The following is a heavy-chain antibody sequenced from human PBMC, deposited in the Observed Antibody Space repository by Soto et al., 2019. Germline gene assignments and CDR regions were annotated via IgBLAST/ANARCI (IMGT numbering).Heavy chain of an antibody. Sequence: SETLSLTCTVSGGSIRNVYWGWIRQAPGKGLEWIGFIFHSGNAKYNPSLKSRVTISVDTSKNQFSLSLDSVTAADTAVYFCARAHAPTLPFDSWGQGTLVTVS. CDR3: ARAHAPTLPFDS. J-gene: IGHJ4*01. CDR1: GGSIRNVY. D-gene: IGHD2-15*01. V-gene: IGHV4-59*01. CDR2: IFHSGNA.